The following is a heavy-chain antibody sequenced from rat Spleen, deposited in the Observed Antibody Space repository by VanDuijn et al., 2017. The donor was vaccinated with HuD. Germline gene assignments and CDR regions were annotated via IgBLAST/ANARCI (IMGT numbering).Heavy chain of an antibody. D-gene: IGHD4-3*01. V-gene: IGHV5-31*01. CDR1: GFTFNNYW. CDR3: ARHNSGYGYFDY. CDR2: ITNTGGST. Sequence: EVQLVESDGGLVQPGRSLKLSCVASGFTFNNYWMTWIRQAPGKGLEWVASITNTGGSTYYPDSVKGRFTISRDNAKSTLYLQMNSLRSEDTATYYCARHNSGYGYFDYWGQGVMVTVSS. J-gene: IGHJ2*01.